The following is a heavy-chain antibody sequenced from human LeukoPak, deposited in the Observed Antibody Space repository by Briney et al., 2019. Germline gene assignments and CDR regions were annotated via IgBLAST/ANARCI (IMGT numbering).Heavy chain of an antibody. CDR1: GYTFTSYD. D-gene: IGHD1-26*01. J-gene: IGHJ4*02. V-gene: IGHV1-8*03. CDR2: MNPNSGNT. CDR3: ASSRGTPKGSYFDY. Sequence: GASVKVSCKASGYTFTSYDINWVRQATGQGLEWMGWMNPNSGNTGYAQKFQGRVTITADESTSTAYMELSSLRSEDTAVYYCASSRGTPKGSYFDYWGQGTLVTVSS.